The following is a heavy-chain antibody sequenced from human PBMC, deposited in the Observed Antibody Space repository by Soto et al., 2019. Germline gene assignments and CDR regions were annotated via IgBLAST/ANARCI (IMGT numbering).Heavy chain of an antibody. CDR3: AILCPSAIDAIRDPGYYCYGMDV. V-gene: IGHV3-30*03. D-gene: IGHD2-8*01. J-gene: IGHJ6*02. Sequence: QVQLVESGGGVVQPGRSLRLSCAASGFTFSSYGMHWVRQAPGKGLEWVAVISYDGSNKYYADSVKGRFTISRDNSKKTRCLQSSSSGAGATAVFSCAILCPSAIDAIRDPGYYCYGMDVWGQGTTVTVSS. CDR1: GFTFSSYG. CDR2: ISYDGSNK.